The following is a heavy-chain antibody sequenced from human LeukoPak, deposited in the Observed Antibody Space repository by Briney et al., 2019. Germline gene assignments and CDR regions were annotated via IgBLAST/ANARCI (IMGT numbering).Heavy chain of an antibody. V-gene: IGHV3-73*01. CDR3: TRYLPSDYYDSSGLNWFDP. D-gene: IGHD3-22*01. Sequence: GGSLRLSCAASGFTFSGSAMHWVRQASGKGLEWVGRIRSKANSYATAYAASVNGRFTISRDDSKNTAYLQMNSLKTEDTAVYYCTRYLPSDYYDSSGLNWFDPWGQGTLVTVSS. CDR1: GFTFSGSA. J-gene: IGHJ5*02. CDR2: IRSKANSYAT.